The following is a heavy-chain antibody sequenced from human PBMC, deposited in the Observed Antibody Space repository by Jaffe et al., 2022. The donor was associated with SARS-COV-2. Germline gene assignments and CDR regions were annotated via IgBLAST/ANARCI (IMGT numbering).Heavy chain of an antibody. CDR1: GGSISSYY. Sequence: QVQLQESGPGLVKPSETLSLTCTVSGGSISSYYWSWIRQPPGKGLEWIGYIYYSGSTNYNPSLKSRVTISVDTSKNQFSLKLSSVTAADTAVYYCARLSVPYSSSWYGVGWFDPWGQGTLVTVSS. V-gene: IGHV4-59*01. J-gene: IGHJ5*02. CDR3: ARLSVPYSSSWYGVGWFDP. CDR2: IYYSGST. D-gene: IGHD6-13*01.